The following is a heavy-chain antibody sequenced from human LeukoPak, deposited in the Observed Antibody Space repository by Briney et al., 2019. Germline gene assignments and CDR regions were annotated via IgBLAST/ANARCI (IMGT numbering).Heavy chain of an antibody. D-gene: IGHD4-23*01. CDR2: ISGSGGST. CDR3: AKNSESYSHMDV. Sequence: GGSLRLSCAASGFTVSSNYMSWVRQAPGKGLEWVSAISGSGGSTYYADSVKGRFTISRDNSKNTLYLQMNSLRAEDTAVYYCAKNSESYSHMDVWGKGTTVTVSS. J-gene: IGHJ6*03. V-gene: IGHV3-23*01. CDR1: GFTVSSNY.